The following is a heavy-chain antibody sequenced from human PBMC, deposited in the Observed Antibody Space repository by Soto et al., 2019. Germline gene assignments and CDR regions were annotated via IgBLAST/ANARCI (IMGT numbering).Heavy chain of an antibody. Sequence: QVQLQESGPGLVKPSDTLSLTCAVSGYSISSSNWWGWIRQPPGKGLEWIGYIYYSGSTYYNPSLKSRVTLSGETSQDQFSPEVSSVNGVGTAGYFRAREPEGKSEGYYYGMDVWGQGTTVTVSS. V-gene: IGHV4-28*03. CDR2: IYYSGST. CDR1: GYSISSSNW. D-gene: IGHD3-3*01. CDR3: AREPEGKSEGYYYGMDV. J-gene: IGHJ6*02.